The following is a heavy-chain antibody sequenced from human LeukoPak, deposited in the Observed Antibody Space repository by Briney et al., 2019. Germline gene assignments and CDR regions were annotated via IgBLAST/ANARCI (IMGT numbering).Heavy chain of an antibody. Sequence: SETLSLTCTVSGYFISTGYYWGWIRQSPGKGLEWIAIIYHSGNNYYNPSLKSRVTISVDTSKNQFSLKLTSVTAADTAVYYCARLYLPATRFDYWGQGTLVTVSS. V-gene: IGHV4-38-2*02. J-gene: IGHJ4*02. CDR2: IYHSGNN. CDR1: GYFISTGYY. D-gene: IGHD5-24*01. CDR3: ARLYLPATRFDY.